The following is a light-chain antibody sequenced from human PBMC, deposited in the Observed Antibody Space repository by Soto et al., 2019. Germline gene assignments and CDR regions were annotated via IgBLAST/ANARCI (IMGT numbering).Light chain of an antibody. CDR3: SSYTRSSTLV. V-gene: IGLV2-14*01. CDR1: SSDVGGYNY. J-gene: IGLJ1*01. CDR2: DVS. Sequence: SALPQPASVSGSPGQSITISCTRTSSDVGGYNYVSWYQQHPGKAPKLMIYDVSNRPSGVSNRFSGSKSGNTASLTISGLQAEDEADYYCSSYTRSSTLVFGTGTKVPVL.